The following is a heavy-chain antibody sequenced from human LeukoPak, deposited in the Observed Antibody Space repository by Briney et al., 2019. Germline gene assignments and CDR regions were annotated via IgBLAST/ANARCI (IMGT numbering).Heavy chain of an antibody. J-gene: IGHJ4*02. CDR2: IKGDGSAK. Sequence: GGSLRLSCAASGFTFSSYWMSWVRQALGKGLEWVANIKGDGSAKYYVDSVKGRFTITRDNAKSSLFLQMNSLRAEDTAVYYCARLVLSRTWFDDFWGQGTLVTVSP. CDR3: ARLVLSRTWFDDF. V-gene: IGHV3-7*01. D-gene: IGHD6-13*01. CDR1: GFTFSSYW.